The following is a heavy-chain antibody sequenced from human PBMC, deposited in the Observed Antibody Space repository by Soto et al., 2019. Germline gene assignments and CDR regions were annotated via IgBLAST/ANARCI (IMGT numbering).Heavy chain of an antibody. D-gene: IGHD2-8*01. CDR1: GGSFSGYY. CDR3: ARRPAYTNNRSICFDP. Sequence: PSETLSLTCAVYGGSFSGYYWSWIRQPPGKGLQWIGEINHTGSTNYSPSLKSRVTISQDTSKNQFFLRLRSVTAADTAVYYCARRPAYTNNRSICFDPWGQGTPVTVSS. V-gene: IGHV4-34*01. J-gene: IGHJ5*02. CDR2: INHTGST.